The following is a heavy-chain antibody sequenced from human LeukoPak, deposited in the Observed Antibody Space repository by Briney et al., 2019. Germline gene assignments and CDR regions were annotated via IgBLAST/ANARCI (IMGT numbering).Heavy chain of an antibody. J-gene: IGHJ4*02. Sequence: SETLSLTCTVSGGSISSYFWTWIRQPPGKGLEWIGFIYYSGSTNYNPSLKSRVTISVDTSKNQFSLKLSSVTAADTAIYYCARDGRAGSLFAYWGQGTLVTVSS. V-gene: IGHV4-59*01. CDR1: GGSISSYF. D-gene: IGHD6-19*01. CDR3: ARDGRAGSLFAY. CDR2: IYYSGST.